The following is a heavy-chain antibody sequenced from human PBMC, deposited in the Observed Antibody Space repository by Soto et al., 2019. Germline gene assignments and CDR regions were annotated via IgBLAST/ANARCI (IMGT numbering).Heavy chain of an antibody. V-gene: IGHV3-33*01. Sequence: QVPLVESGGGVVQPGTSLRLSCTASGFSFSSYGMHWVRQAPGKGLEWVAVVWYDGSNNYYADSVKGRFTISRDNSNNTRYLQMNSLRAEDTAVYYCARNSRPTYCDYADYWGQGTLVTVSS. CDR2: VWYDGSNN. J-gene: IGHJ4*02. CDR1: GFSFSSYG. CDR3: ARNSRPTYCDYADY. D-gene: IGHD3-16*01.